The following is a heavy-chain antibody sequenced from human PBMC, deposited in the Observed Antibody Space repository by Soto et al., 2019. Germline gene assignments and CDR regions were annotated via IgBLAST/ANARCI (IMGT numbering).Heavy chain of an antibody. D-gene: IGHD4-17*01. V-gene: IGHV3-74*01. J-gene: IGHJ4*02. CDR2: IKNDGAMT. CDR3: VRQGLDAEFDF. CDR1: GFPFNGHW. Sequence: GGSLSLSCTASGFPFNGHWMHWVRQAPGKGLVWVSRIKNDGAMTNYADSVRGRFSISRDNAKNTLFLQMDSLRAEDTAVYYCVRQGLDAEFDFWGQGTLVTVSS.